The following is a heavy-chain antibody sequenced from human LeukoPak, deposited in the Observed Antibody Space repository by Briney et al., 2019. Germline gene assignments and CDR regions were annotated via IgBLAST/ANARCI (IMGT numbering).Heavy chain of an antibody. J-gene: IGHJ4*02. V-gene: IGHV3-21*01. D-gene: IGHD2-2*01. CDR1: GFTFSSYS. Sequence: GGSLRLSCAASGFTFSSYSMNWVRQAPGKGLEWVSSISSSSSYIYCADSVKGRFTISRDNAKNSLYLQMNSLRAEDTAVYYCARGGPLPRYCSSTSCYRDYWGQGTLVTVSS. CDR2: ISSSSSYI. CDR3: ARGGPLPRYCSSTSCYRDY.